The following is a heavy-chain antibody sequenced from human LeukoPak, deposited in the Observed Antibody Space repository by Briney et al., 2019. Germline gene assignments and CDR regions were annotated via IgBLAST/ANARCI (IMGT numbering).Heavy chain of an antibody. CDR1: GGSISSGSYY. Sequence: SETLSLTCTVSGGSISSGSYYWSWIRQPAGKGLEWIGRIYTSGSTNYNPSLKSRVTISVDTSKNQFSLKLSSVTAADTAVYYCARDAGDILTGYYYDHFDYWGQGTLVTVSS. D-gene: IGHD3-9*01. CDR3: ARDAGDILTGYYYDHFDY. J-gene: IGHJ4*02. V-gene: IGHV4-61*02. CDR2: IYTSGST.